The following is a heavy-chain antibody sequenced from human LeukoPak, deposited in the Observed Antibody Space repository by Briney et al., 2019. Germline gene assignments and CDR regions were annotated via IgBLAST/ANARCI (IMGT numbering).Heavy chain of an antibody. Sequence: SETLSLTCAVDGGSFSGYYWSWIRQPPGKGLEWIGEINHSGSTNYNPSLKSRVTISVDTSKNQFSLKLSSVTAADTAVYYCARVGYSGSLSGSFDIWGQGTMVTVSS. D-gene: IGHD1-26*01. V-gene: IGHV4-34*01. CDR3: ARVGYSGSLSGSFDI. CDR2: INHSGST. CDR1: GGSFSGYY. J-gene: IGHJ3*02.